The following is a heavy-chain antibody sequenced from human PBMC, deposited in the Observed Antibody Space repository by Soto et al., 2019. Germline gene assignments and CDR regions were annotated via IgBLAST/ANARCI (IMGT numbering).Heavy chain of an antibody. CDR3: ARDKIGVAGTNYYYYGMDV. D-gene: IGHD6-19*01. CDR1: GYTFTSYA. V-gene: IGHV1-18*01. Sequence: ASVKVSCKASGYTFTSYAMHWVRQAPGQRLEWMGWISTNNGNTNYAQKVQGRVTMTTVTSTSTAYMELRSLRSDDTAVYYCARDKIGVAGTNYYYYGMDVWGQGTTVTVSS. J-gene: IGHJ6*02. CDR2: ISTNNGNT.